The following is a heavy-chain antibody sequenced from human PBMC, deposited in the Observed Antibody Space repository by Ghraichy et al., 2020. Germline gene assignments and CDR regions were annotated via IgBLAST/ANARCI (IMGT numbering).Heavy chain of an antibody. J-gene: IGHJ4*02. CDR1: GYPFTSYG. CDR3: ARGSYYTSGSYSDH. V-gene: IGHV1-18*01. CDR2: ISAYNGNT. Sequence: ASVKVSCKASGYPFTSYGINWVRQAPGQGLEWMGWISAYNGNTDYAQKLQGGLTMTTDTSTNTAYMDLRSLRSDDTAVYYCARGSYYTSGSYSDHWGQGTLVTVSS. D-gene: IGHD3-10*01.